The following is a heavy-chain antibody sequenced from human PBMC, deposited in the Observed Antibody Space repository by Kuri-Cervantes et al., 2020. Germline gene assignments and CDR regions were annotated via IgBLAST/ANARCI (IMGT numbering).Heavy chain of an antibody. CDR1: GFTFSSYG. CDR3: AKDLYDYLWGTYRYGILDF. J-gene: IGHJ4*02. Sequence: GGSLRLSCAASGFTFSSYGIHWARQAPGKGLEWVAVISYDGSNKYYADSVKGRFTISRDNSKNTLYLQMGSLTAEDTAVYYCAKDLYDYLWGTYRYGILDFWGQGTLVTVSS. V-gene: IGHV3-30*18. D-gene: IGHD3-16*02. CDR2: ISYDGSNK.